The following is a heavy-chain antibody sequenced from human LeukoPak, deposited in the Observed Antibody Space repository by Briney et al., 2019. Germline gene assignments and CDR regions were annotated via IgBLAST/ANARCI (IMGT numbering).Heavy chain of an antibody. D-gene: IGHD6-13*01. V-gene: IGHV4-61*08. CDR2: IYYSGST. CDR3: TREYSSNAFEI. Sequence: SQTLSLTCTVSGDSISSGGYYWSWIRQPPGKGLEWIGYIYYSGSTNYNPSLKSRVTISVDTSKNQFSLKVTSVTAADTAVYYCTREYSSNAFEIWGQGTMATVSS. J-gene: IGHJ3*02. CDR1: GDSISSGGYY.